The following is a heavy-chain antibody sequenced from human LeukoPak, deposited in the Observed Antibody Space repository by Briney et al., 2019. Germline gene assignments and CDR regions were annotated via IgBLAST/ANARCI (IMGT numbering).Heavy chain of an antibody. J-gene: IGHJ6*02. V-gene: IGHV1-2*02. CDR3: ARDRDYDFWSGYYRGYYYGMDV. CDR1: GYTFTGYY. Sequence: ASVKVSCKASGYTFTGYYMHWVRQAPGQGLEWMGWINPNSGGTNYAQKFQGRVTMTRDTSISTAYMELSRLRSDDTAVYYCARDRDYDFWSGYYRGYYYGMDVWGQGTTVTVSS. D-gene: IGHD3-3*01. CDR2: INPNSGGT.